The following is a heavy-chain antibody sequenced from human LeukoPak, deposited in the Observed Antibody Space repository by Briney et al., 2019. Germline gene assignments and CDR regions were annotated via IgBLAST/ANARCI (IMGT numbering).Heavy chain of an antibody. D-gene: IGHD6-19*01. CDR3: ARDVRNGWFSRTGFDD. V-gene: IGHV3-23*01. Sequence: GGSLRLSCAASGFTFSSYAMYWVRQAPGKGLEWVSAISTGGGTTYNADSVKGRFTISRDHSKNTLYLQMNNLTAEDTAIYYCARDVRNGWFSRTGFDDRGQGTLVTVSS. CDR2: ISTGGGTT. CDR1: GFTFSSYA. J-gene: IGHJ4*02.